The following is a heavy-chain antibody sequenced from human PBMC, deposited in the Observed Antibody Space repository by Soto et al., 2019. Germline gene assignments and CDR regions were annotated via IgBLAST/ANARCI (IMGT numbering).Heavy chain of an antibody. V-gene: IGHV3-30*18. Sequence: QVQLVESGGGVVQPGRSLRLSCAASGFTFSRYGMHWVRQAPGKGLEWVALISYEGSNKYYADSVKGRFTISRDNSKNTLFLQTNSLRAEDTAVYYCAKEEIYSEYYYYGMDVWGQGTAVTVSS. CDR1: GFTFSRYG. J-gene: IGHJ6*02. CDR2: ISYEGSNK. CDR3: AKEEIYSEYYYYGMDV. D-gene: IGHD1-26*01.